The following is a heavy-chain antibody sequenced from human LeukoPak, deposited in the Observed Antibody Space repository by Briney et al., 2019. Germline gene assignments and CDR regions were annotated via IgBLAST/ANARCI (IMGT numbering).Heavy chain of an antibody. Sequence: PGGSLRLSCAASGFTFSRFWMSWVRQAPGKGLVWVSRINDDGRTTNYADSVKGRFTISRDNAKNTLYLQMNSLRAEGTGVYYCARGPAANSGNYYVGDYWGQGTLVTVSS. D-gene: IGHD1-26*01. CDR2: INDDGRTT. CDR1: GFTFSRFW. J-gene: IGHJ4*02. V-gene: IGHV3-74*01. CDR3: ARGPAANSGNYYVGDY.